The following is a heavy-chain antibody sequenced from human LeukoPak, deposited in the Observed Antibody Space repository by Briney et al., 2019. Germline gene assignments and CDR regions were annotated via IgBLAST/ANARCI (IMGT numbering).Heavy chain of an antibody. V-gene: IGHV3-21*01. CDR2: ISSISSDI. D-gene: IGHD7-27*01. J-gene: IGHJ3*01. CDR1: GFTFSSYS. CDR3: ARDPPRSRNWAYDAFDL. Sequence: PGGSLRLSCAASGFTFSSYSMNWVRQAPGKGLEWVSSISSISSDIYYADSKKGRFTISRDNAKNSVYLQMNSLRAEDTAVYYCARDPPRSRNWAYDAFDLWGQGTMVTVSS.